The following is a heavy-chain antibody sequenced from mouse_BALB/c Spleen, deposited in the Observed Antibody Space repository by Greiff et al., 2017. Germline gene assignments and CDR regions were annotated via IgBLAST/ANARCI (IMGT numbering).Heavy chain of an antibody. Sequence: VQLQQSGTVLARPGASVKMSCKASGYTFTSYWMHWVKQRPGQGLEWIGAIYPGNSDTSYNQKFKGKAKLTAVTSTSTAYMELSSLTNEDSAVYSCTRLDYYGSSYWYFDVWGAGTTVTVSS. CDR3: TRLDYYGSSYWYFDV. V-gene: IGHV1-5*01. D-gene: IGHD1-1*01. J-gene: IGHJ1*01. CDR1: GYTFTSYW. CDR2: IYPGNSDT.